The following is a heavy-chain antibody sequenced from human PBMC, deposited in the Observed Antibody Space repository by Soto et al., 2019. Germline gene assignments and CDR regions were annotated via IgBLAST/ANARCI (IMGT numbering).Heavy chain of an antibody. CDR3: AKSRGSGSYFNPSGAFEF. J-gene: IGHJ3*01. D-gene: IGHD3-10*01. Sequence: EVQLLDSGGGLVQPGGSLRLSCAASGFTFSSYAMSWVRQAPGKGLEWVSSISGSGGGTYYADSVKGRFTISRDNSKNTLSLQMNSLRAEDTAVYYCAKSRGSGSYFNPSGAFEFWGQGTMVTVSS. V-gene: IGHV3-23*01. CDR1: GFTFSSYA. CDR2: ISGSGGGT.